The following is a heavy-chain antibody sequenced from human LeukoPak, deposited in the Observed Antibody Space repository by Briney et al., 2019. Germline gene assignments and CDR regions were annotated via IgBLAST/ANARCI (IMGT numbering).Heavy chain of an antibody. D-gene: IGHD3-9*01. J-gene: IGHJ4*02. CDR2: IYYSGST. CDR3: ARHLRLVVPGNQFDS. Sequence: SETLSLTCTVSGGSISSYYWSWIRQPPGKGLEWIGYIYYSGSTNYNPSLKSRVTISVDTSKNQFSLKLSSVTATDTAMYYCARHLRLVVPGNQFDSWGQGTLVTVSS. V-gene: IGHV4-59*08. CDR1: GGSISSYY.